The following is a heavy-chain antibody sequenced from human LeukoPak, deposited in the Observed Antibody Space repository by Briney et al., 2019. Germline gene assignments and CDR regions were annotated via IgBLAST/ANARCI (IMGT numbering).Heavy chain of an antibody. CDR3: ARVQGEGYGSGSYPDN. V-gene: IGHV3-30*14. Sequence: GGSLRLSCAASGFTFSSYAMHWVRQAPGTGLEWVAVISYDGSNKYYADSVKGRFTISRDNSKNTLYLQMNSLRAEDTAVYYCARVQGEGYGSGSYPDNWGQGTLVTVSS. D-gene: IGHD3-10*01. J-gene: IGHJ4*02. CDR2: ISYDGSNK. CDR1: GFTFSSYA.